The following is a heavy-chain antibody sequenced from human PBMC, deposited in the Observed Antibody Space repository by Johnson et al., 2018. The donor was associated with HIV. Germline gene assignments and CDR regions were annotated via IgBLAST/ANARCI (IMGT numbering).Heavy chain of an antibody. CDR2: IKSETDDGTT. Sequence: MQLVESGGGLVKPGGSLRLSCAASGFTFSDYYMSWVRQAPGKGLEWVGRIKSETDDGTTHYFAPVKGRFIISRDDSKNTLYLHMKSLKTEDTAVYFCTTLPPTWRAFHIWGQGTMVTVSS. CDR1: GFTFSDYY. CDR3: TTLPPTWRAFHI. J-gene: IGHJ3*02. V-gene: IGHV3-15*06. D-gene: IGHD4-11*01.